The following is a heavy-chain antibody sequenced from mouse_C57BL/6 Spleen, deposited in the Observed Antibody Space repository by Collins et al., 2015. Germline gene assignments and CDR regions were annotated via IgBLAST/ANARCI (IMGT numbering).Heavy chain of an antibody. J-gene: IGHJ1*01. D-gene: IGHD1-1*01. CDR3: ARRHYYGSSYNWYFDV. Sequence: QIQLVQSGPELKKPGETVKISCKASGYTFTNYGMNWVKQAPGKGLKWMGWINTYTGEPTYADDFKGRFAFSLETSASTAYLQINNLKNEDMATYFCARRHYYGSSYNWYFDVWGAGTTVTVSS. CDR1: GYTFTNYG. CDR2: INTYTGEP. V-gene: IGHV9-1*02.